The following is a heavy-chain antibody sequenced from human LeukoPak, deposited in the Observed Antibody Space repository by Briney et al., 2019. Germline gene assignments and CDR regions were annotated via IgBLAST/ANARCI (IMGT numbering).Heavy chain of an antibody. J-gene: IGHJ3*02. D-gene: IGHD3-10*01. CDR3: ARSSMVWGVIITSNVDAFDI. CDR1: GYTFTSYY. V-gene: IGHV1-46*01. Sequence: GASVKVSCKASGYTFTSYYMHWVRQAPGQGLEWMGIINPSGGSTSYAQKFQGRVTMTRDTSTSTVYMELSSLRSEDTAVYYCARSSMVWGVIITSNVDAFDIWGQGTMVTVSS. CDR2: INPSGGST.